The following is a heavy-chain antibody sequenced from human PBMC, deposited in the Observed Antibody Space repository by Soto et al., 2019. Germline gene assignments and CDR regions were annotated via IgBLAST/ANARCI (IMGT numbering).Heavy chain of an antibody. CDR2: ISSSSSYI. V-gene: IGHV3-21*01. CDR1: GFTFSSYS. J-gene: IGHJ5*02. CDR3: ARDLAGYSYGYWWFDP. Sequence: GGSLRLSCAASGFTFSSYSMNWVRQAPGKGLEWVSSISSSSSYIYYADSVKGRFTISRDNAKNSLYLQMNSLRAEDTAVYYCARDLAGYSYGYWWFDPWGQGTLVTVSS. D-gene: IGHD5-18*01.